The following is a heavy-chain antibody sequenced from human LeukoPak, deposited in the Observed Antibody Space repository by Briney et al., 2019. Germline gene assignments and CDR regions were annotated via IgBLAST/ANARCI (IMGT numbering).Heavy chain of an antibody. D-gene: IGHD3-22*01. Sequence: PGGSLRLSCAASGFTFEDYGLSWVRQGPGKGLEWVSGIKWNGGNTGYADSVKGRFTISRDNAKNSLYLQMNSLRAEDTALYYCASRSSSGSFDYWGQGTLVTVSS. J-gene: IGHJ4*02. V-gene: IGHV3-20*04. CDR2: IKWNGGNT. CDR3: ASRSSSGSFDY. CDR1: GFTFEDYG.